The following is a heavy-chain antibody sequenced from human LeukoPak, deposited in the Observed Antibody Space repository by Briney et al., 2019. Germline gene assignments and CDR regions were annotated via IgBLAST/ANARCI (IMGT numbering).Heavy chain of an antibody. Sequence: PGGSLRLSCAASGFTFSSYWMHWVRQAPGKGLVWVSRIISDGSITTYADSVKGRFTISRDNSKNTLYLQMNSLRAEDTAVYYCAKGVDWGQGTLVTVSS. CDR2: IISDGSIT. CDR1: GFTFSSYW. J-gene: IGHJ4*02. D-gene: IGHD2-15*01. V-gene: IGHV3-74*01. CDR3: AKGVD.